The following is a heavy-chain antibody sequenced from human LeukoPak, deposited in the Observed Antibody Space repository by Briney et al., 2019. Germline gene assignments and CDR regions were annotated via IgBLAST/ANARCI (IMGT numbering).Heavy chain of an antibody. CDR1: GGSISSYY. V-gene: IGHV4-59*01. CDR2: IYYSGST. D-gene: IGHD4-11*01. Sequence: SETLSLTCTVSGGSISSYYWSWIRQPPGKGLEWIGYIYYSGSTNYNPSLKSRVTISVDTSKTQFSLKLSSVTAADTAVYYCARMTTVYYGMDVWGQGTTVTVSS. CDR3: ARMTTVYYGMDV. J-gene: IGHJ6*02.